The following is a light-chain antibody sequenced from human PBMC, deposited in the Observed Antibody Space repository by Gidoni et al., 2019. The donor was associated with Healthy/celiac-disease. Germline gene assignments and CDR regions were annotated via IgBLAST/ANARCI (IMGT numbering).Light chain of an antibody. CDR2: GAS. V-gene: IGKV3-15*01. CDR3: QQYNNWPPLYT. CDR1: KSVSSN. Sequence: EIVMTQSPATLSVSPGERATLSCRASKSVSSNLAWYQQKPGQAPRLLIYGASTRATGIPARLSGRESGREFTHTISSLQSEYLAVNYCQQYNNWPPLYTFGQGTRLEIK. J-gene: IGKJ2*01.